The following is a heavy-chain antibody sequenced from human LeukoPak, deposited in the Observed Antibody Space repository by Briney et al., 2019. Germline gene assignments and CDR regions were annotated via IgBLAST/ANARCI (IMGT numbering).Heavy chain of an antibody. Sequence: SETLSLTCAVYGGSFSGYYWSWIRQPPGKGLEWIGEINHSGSTNYNPSLKSRVTISVDTSKNQFSLKLSSVTAADTAVYYCARLLDGGNLPPDYWGRGTLVTVSS. D-gene: IGHD2-15*01. CDR1: GGSFSGYY. V-gene: IGHV4-34*01. CDR3: ARLLDGGNLPPDY. J-gene: IGHJ4*02. CDR2: INHSGST.